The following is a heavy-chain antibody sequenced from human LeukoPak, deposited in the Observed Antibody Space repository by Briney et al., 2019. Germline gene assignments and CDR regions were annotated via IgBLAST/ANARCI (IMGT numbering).Heavy chain of an antibody. CDR3: ARDLRWLDVGNFDY. D-gene: IGHD4-23*01. CDR1: GYTFTCYY. Sequence: ASVKVSCKASGYTFTCYYMHWVRQAPGQGLEWMGWINPNSGGTNYAQKFQGRVTMTRDTSISTAYMELSRLRSDDTAVYYCARDLRWLDVGNFDYWGQGTLVTVSS. J-gene: IGHJ4*02. V-gene: IGHV1-2*02. CDR2: INPNSGGT.